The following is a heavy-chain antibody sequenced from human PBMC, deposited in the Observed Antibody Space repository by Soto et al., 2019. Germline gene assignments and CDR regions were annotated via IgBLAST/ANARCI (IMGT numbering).Heavy chain of an antibody. CDR3: ATNYYDSSCYYLPFDY. V-gene: IGHV4-31*03. D-gene: IGHD3-22*01. CDR1: GGSISSGGYY. J-gene: IGHJ4*02. Sequence: QVQLQESGPGLVKPSQTLSLTCTVSGGSISSGGYYWSWIRQHPGKGLEWIGYIYYSGSTYYNPSLKRRVTRPVDTSKNHFSLKLSSVTAADTAVYYCATNYYDSSCYYLPFDYWGQGTLVTVSS. CDR2: IYYSGST.